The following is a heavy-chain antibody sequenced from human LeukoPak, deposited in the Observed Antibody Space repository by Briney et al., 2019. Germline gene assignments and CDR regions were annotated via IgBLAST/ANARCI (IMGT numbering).Heavy chain of an antibody. J-gene: IGHJ2*01. CDR1: GGSISSYY. CDR3: ASSGDTAMAAWYFDL. V-gene: IGHV4-59*08. CDR2: IYYSGST. D-gene: IGHD5-18*01. Sequence: PSETLSLTFTVSGGSISSYYWSWIRQPPGKGLEWIGYIYYSGSTNYNPSLKSRVTIPVDTSKNQFSLKLSSVTAADTAVYYCASSGDTAMAAWYFDLWGRGTLVTVSS.